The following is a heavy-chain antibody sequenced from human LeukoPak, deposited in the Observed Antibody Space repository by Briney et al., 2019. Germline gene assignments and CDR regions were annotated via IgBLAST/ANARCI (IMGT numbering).Heavy chain of an antibody. CDR1: GFTVSSNY. J-gene: IGHJ3*02. D-gene: IGHD4-17*01. Sequence: GGSLRLSCAASGFTVSSNYMSWVRQAPGKGLEWVSVIYSGGSTYYADSVKGRFTISRDNSKNTLYLQMNSLRAEDTAVYYCARESDYATSTAAFDIWGQGTMVTVSS. CDR3: ARESDYATSTAAFDI. CDR2: IYSGGST. V-gene: IGHV3-66*01.